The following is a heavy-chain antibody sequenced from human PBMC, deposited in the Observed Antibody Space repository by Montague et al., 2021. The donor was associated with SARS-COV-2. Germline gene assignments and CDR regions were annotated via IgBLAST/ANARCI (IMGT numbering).Heavy chain of an antibody. J-gene: IGHJ4*02. CDR3: SRGGGMIRGVVDF. D-gene: IGHD3-10*01. CDR1: GLTFDDYG. Sequence: VSGLTFDDYGMRWVRQVPGQAFKYFSGVSRRGDSTAYGDSVKGRFIISRDNAKNCLYLQMNSLRVEDTAFYHCSRGGGMIRGVVDFWGQGILV. V-gene: IGHV3-20*01. CDR2: VSRRGDST.